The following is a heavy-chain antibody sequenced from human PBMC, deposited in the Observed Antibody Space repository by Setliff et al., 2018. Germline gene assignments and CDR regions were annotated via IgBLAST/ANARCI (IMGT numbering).Heavy chain of an antibody. V-gene: IGHV1-8*02. CDR2: MNPNSGNT. D-gene: IGHD6-6*01. Sequence: ASVKVSCKDSGYTFSTYGISWVRQAPGQGLEWMGWMNPNSGNTGYAQKFQGRVTMTRDTSISTAYMELSRLRSDDTAVYYCARSLAARIYYFDYWGQGTLVTVSS. CDR1: GYTFSTYG. J-gene: IGHJ4*02. CDR3: ARSLAARIYYFDY.